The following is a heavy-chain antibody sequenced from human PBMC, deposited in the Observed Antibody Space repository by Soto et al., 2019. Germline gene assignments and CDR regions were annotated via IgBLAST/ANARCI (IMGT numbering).Heavy chain of an antibody. J-gene: IGHJ2*01. CDR1: GFTFSSYW. CDR2: INSDGSST. D-gene: IGHD1-26*01. V-gene: IGHV3-74*01. CDR3: ARAVGAVGHFDL. Sequence: EVQLVESGGGLVQPGGSLRLSCAASGFTFSSYWMHWVGQAPGKGLVWVSRINSDGSSTSYADSVKGRFTISRDNAKNTLYLQMNSLRAEDTAVYYCARAVGAVGHFDLWGRGTLVTVSS.